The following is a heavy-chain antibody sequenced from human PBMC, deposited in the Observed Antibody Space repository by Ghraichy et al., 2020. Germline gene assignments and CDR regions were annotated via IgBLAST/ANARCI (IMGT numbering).Heavy chain of an antibody. D-gene: IGHD6-19*01. CDR2: VNSDGSTI. V-gene: IGHV3-74*01. CDR3: AREALAGRTMWYFDL. Sequence: GGSLRLSCAASGFTFSTYWMHWVRQAPGKGLVWVSRVNSDGSTINYADSVKGRFTISRDNAKNTLYLQVNSLRDEDTAVYYCAREALAGRTMWYFDLWGRGTLVTVSS. J-gene: IGHJ2*01. CDR1: GFTFSTYW.